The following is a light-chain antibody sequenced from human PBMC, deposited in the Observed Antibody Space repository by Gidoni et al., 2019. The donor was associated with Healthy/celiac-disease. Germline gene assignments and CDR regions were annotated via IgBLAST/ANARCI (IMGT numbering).Light chain of an antibody. CDR3: QQRSNWPS. V-gene: IGKV3-11*01. CDR1: QSVSSY. CDR2: DAS. J-gene: IGKJ4*01. Sequence: EIVLTQSPATLSLSPGERATLSCRASQSVSSYLAWYQQKPGQAPRLLIYDASNRATGIPARFSGSGSGTDFTLTISSLEPEDFAVYYCQQRSNWPSFXGXTKVESK.